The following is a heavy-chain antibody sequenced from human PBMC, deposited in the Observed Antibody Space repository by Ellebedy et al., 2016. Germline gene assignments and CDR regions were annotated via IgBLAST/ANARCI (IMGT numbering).Heavy chain of an antibody. V-gene: IGHV1-18*01. CDR2: ISAYNGNT. CDR3: ARDNIPLWFGESLGWINP. J-gene: IGHJ5*02. Sequence: ASVKVSCXASGYTFTSYGISWVRQAPGQGLEWMGWISAYNGNTNYAQKLQGRVTMTTDTSTSTAYMELRSLRSDDTAVYYCARDNIPLWFGESLGWINPWGQGTLVTVSS. CDR1: GYTFTSYG. D-gene: IGHD3-10*01.